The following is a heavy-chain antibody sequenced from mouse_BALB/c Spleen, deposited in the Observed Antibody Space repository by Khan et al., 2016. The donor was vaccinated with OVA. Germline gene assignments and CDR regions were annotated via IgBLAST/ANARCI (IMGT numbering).Heavy chain of an antibody. J-gene: IGHJ2*01. CDR2: ISIYSGST. V-gene: IGHV1S137*01. CDR3: ARPAYDGYYDY. CDR1: GYTFTDYA. Sequence: QGQLQLAGPELVRPGVSVKISCKGSGYTFTDYAMYWVKQSRSKSLEWIGLISIYSGSTNYNQKFKGKATMTVDKSSSTAYMELARLTSEDSAISYCARPAYDGYYDYWGQGTTLTVSS. D-gene: IGHD2-3*01.